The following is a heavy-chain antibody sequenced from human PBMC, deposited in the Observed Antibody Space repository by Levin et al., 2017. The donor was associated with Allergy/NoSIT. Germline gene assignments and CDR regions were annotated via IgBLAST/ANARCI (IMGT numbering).Heavy chain of an antibody. D-gene: IGHD6-13*01. CDR1: GFTFSSYS. Sequence: ETLSLTCAASGFTFSSYSMNWVRQAPGKGLEWVSSISSSSSYIYYADSVKGRFTISRDNAKNSLYLQMNSLRAEDTAVYYCARDEYSSSWYVPTGPWGQGTLVTVSS. J-gene: IGHJ5*02. V-gene: IGHV3-21*01. CDR3: ARDEYSSSWYVPTGP. CDR2: ISSSSSYI.